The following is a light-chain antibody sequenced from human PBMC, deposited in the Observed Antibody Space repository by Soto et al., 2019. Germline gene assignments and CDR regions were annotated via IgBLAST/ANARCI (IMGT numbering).Light chain of an antibody. Sequence: QSVLTQPASVYGSPGQSTTISCAGTSSDFGSYNRVSWYQQHPGKAPKLIMYEGSNRPSGISNRYSGSKSGNTASLTISGLQAEDEADYYCVSYAGGVTSVVGAGTQLTVL. J-gene: IGLJ7*01. CDR2: EGS. CDR3: VSYAGGVTSV. CDR1: SSDFGSYNR. V-gene: IGLV2-23*01.